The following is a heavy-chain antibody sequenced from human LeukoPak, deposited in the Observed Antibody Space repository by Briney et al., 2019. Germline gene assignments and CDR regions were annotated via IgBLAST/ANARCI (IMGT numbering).Heavy chain of an antibody. Sequence: PGGSLRLSCAASGFTFSDYYMSWLRQAPGKGLEWVSYISSSGSTIYYADSVKGRFTISRDNAKNSLYLQMNSLRAEDTAVYYCARDLKRSEYYDFWSGYSYYYYYGMDVWGQGTTVTVSS. V-gene: IGHV3-11*01. J-gene: IGHJ6*02. CDR2: ISSSGSTI. CDR1: GFTFSDYY. CDR3: ARDLKRSEYYDFWSGYSYYYYYGMDV. D-gene: IGHD3-3*01.